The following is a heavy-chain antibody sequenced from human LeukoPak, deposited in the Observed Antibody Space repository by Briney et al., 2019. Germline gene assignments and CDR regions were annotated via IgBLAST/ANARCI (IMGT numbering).Heavy chain of an antibody. D-gene: IGHD6-13*01. CDR3: ARRIYSRPYYFDY. Sequence: SETLSLTCAVYGGSFSGYYWSWIRQPPGKGLEWIGEINHSGSTNYNPSLKSRVTISVDTSKNQFSLKLSSVTAADTAVYYCARRIYSRPYYFDYWGQGTLVIVSS. V-gene: IGHV4-34*01. CDR2: INHSGST. J-gene: IGHJ4*02. CDR1: GGSFSGYY.